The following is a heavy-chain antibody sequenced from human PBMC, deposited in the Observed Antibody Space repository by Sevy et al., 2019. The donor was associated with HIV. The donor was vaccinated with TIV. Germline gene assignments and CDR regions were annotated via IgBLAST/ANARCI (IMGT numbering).Heavy chain of an antibody. CDR2: IRYDGSNK. J-gene: IGHJ6*02. V-gene: IGHV3-30*02. Sequence: GGSLRLSCAASGFTFNYYGMYWVRQAPGKGLEWVSFIRYDGSNKDYADSVKGRVTISRDNSKKTVYLQMNSLRGEDTAVYHCAKDRVVVVPAAPGLGYYYGMDVWGQGTTVTVSS. D-gene: IGHD2-2*01. CDR3: AKDRVVVVPAAPGLGYYYGMDV. CDR1: GFTFNYYG.